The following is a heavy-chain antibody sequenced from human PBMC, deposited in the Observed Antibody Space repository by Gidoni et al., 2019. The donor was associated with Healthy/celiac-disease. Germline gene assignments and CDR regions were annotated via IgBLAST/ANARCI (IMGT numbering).Heavy chain of an antibody. CDR2: IYYSGGT. Sequence: QLQLQESGPGLVKPSETLSLTCTVSGGSISSSSYYWGWIRQPQGKGLEWIGSIYYSGGTYYITSLKSRVTISVDTSKNQFSLKRSSVTAADTDVYYCARQEAAATGRHWGQGTLVTVSS. J-gene: IGHJ4*02. CDR1: GGSISSSSYY. V-gene: IGHV4-39*01. CDR3: ARQEAAATGRH. D-gene: IGHD6-25*01.